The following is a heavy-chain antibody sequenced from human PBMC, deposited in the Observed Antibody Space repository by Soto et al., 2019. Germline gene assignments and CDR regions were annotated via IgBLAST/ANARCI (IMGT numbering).Heavy chain of an antibody. J-gene: IGHJ4*02. V-gene: IGHV4-39*07. CDR3: ARGSSSDH. Sequence: SETLSLTCTVSGGSISSSSYYWGWIRQPPGKGLEWIGSIYYSGSTYYNPSLKSRVTISVDTSKNQFSLKLSSVTAADTAVYYCARGSSSDHWGQGTLVTVSS. D-gene: IGHD6-13*01. CDR1: GGSISSSSYY. CDR2: IYYSGST.